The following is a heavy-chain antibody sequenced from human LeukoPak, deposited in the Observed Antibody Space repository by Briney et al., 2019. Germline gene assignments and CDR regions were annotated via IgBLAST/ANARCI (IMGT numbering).Heavy chain of an antibody. J-gene: IGHJ6*03. CDR3: ARCPRDYMDL. CDR1: GGSISSYY. CDR2: IYTSGST. Sequence: SQTLSLTCTVSGGSISSYYWTWIRQPPGKGLERIGYIYTSGSTNYNPSLTSRVTISLDTAKNQFSLKLSSVTAADTAVYYCARCPRDYMDLWGKGTTVSVSS. V-gene: IGHV4-4*09.